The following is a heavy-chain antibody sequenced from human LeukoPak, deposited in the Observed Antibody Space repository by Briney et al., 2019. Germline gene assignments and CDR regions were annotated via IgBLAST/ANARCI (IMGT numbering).Heavy chain of an antibody. CDR3: AVKTGTTLNWFDP. CDR2: INHSGST. CDR1: GGSFSGYY. J-gene: IGHJ5*02. Sequence: PSETLSLTCAVYGGSFSGYYWSWIRQPPGKGLEWIGEINHSGSTNYNPSLKSRVTISVDTSKNQFSLKLSSVTAADTAVYYCAVKTGTTLNWFDPGGQGTLVTVSS. V-gene: IGHV4-34*01. D-gene: IGHD1-7*01.